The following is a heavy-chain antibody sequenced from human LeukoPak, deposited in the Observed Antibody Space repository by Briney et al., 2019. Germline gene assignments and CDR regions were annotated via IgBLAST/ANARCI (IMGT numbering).Heavy chain of an antibody. V-gene: IGHV4-59*01. J-gene: IGHJ3*01. CDR1: GCSIRRYY. CDR3: AREGRRATIAQRVINN. D-gene: IGHD3-10*01. CDR2: VNHSGST. Sequence: SDTLSLTCPGSGCSIRRYYWSWMRQPPGKELDGMGYVNHSGSTHYNPPLKRRVTIPVDTSKHQFSLQQASVTAADTPVYNCAREGRRATIAQRVINNRGQRTM.